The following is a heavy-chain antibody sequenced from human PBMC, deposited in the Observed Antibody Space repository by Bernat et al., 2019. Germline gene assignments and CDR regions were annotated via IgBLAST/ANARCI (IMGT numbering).Heavy chain of an antibody. Sequence: QVQLQQWGAGLLKPSETLSLTCAVYGGSFSGYYWSWILQPPGKGLEWIGEINHSGSTNYNPSLKSRVTISVDTSKNQFSLKLSSVTAADTAVYYCARLVGATRKNWFDPWGQGTLVTVSS. CDR1: GGSFSGYY. CDR3: ARLVGATRKNWFDP. CDR2: INHSGST. J-gene: IGHJ5*02. V-gene: IGHV4-34*01. D-gene: IGHD1-26*01.